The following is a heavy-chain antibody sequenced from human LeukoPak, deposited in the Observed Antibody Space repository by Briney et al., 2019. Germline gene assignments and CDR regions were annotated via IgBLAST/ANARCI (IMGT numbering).Heavy chain of an antibody. CDR2: IKQDGSEK. J-gene: IGHJ5*02. D-gene: IGHD3-3*01. Sequence: PGGSLRLSCAASGFTFSRYWMSWVRQAPGKGPEWVANIKQDGSEKYYLDSVKGRFTISRDNAKNSLYLQMNGLRAEDTAVYYCARDKDPVFGVLNWFDPWGRGTLVTVSS. V-gene: IGHV3-7*05. CDR1: GFTFSRYW. CDR3: ARDKDPVFGVLNWFDP.